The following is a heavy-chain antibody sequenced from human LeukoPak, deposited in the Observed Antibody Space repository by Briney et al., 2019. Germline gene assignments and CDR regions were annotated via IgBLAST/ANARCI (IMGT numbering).Heavy chain of an antibody. CDR3: AKDQDYYDSSGYYYGTGNFDY. V-gene: IGHV3-23*01. Sequence: PGGSLRLSCAASGFTSSDYWMHWVRQAPGKGLEWVSAISGSGGSTYYADSVKGRFTISRDNSKNTLYLQMNSLRAEDTAVYYCAKDQDYYDSSGYYYGTGNFDYWGQGTLVTVSS. CDR1: GFTSSDYW. CDR2: ISGSGGST. D-gene: IGHD3-22*01. J-gene: IGHJ4*02.